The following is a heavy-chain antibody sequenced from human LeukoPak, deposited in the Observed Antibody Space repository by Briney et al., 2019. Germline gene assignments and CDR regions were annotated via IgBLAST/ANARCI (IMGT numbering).Heavy chain of an antibody. CDR3: AKVTGPYCSGGSCYGDDAFDI. J-gene: IGHJ3*02. CDR2: ISGSGGST. D-gene: IGHD2-15*01. Sequence: GGSLRLSCAASGFTFSSYAMSWVRQAPGKGLEWVSAISGSGGSTYYADSVKGRFTTSRDNSKNTLYLQMNSLRAEDTAVYYCAKVTGPYCSGGSCYGDDAFDIWGQGTMVTVSS. CDR1: GFTFSSYA. V-gene: IGHV3-23*01.